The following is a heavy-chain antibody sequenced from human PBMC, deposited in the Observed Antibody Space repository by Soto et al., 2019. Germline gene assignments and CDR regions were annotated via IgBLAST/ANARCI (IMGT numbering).Heavy chain of an antibody. Sequence: PSETLSLTCTVSGGSISSYYGSWIRQPPGKGLEWIGYIYYSGSTNYNPSLKSRVTISVDTSKNQFSLKLSSVTAADTAVYYCAGAITMIVVETWGQGTLVTVSS. J-gene: IGHJ5*02. V-gene: IGHV4-59*01. CDR2: IYYSGST. D-gene: IGHD3-22*01. CDR3: AGAITMIVVET. CDR1: GGSISSYY.